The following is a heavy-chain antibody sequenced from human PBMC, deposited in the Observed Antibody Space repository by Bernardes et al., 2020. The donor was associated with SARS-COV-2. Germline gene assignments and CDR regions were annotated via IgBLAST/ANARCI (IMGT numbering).Heavy chain of an antibody. V-gene: IGHV3-74*01. CDR1: GFTFSSYC. J-gene: IGHJ4*02. D-gene: IGHD3-10*01. Sequence: GRSLSPSCAASGFTFSSYCMHWVRQAPGKGLVWVLLLIGGGGDTTHADSVKGRFIISRDNAKSIPYLQMNSLRTEDTAVYYRAQSFNYGPDYWSEGTLATVSS. CDR2: LIGGGGDT. CDR3: AQSFNYGPDY.